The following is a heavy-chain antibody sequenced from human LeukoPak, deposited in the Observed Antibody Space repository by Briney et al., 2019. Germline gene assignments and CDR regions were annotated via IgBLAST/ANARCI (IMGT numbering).Heavy chain of an antibody. CDR1: GFTFSSYA. D-gene: IGHD2-21*02. Sequence: GGSLRLSCAASGFTFSSYAMSWVRQAPGKGLEWVSAISGSGGSTYYADSVKGRFTISRDNSKNTLYLQMNGLRAEDTAVYYCAKDPLAYCGGDCDYWGQGTLVTVSS. CDR2: ISGSGGST. J-gene: IGHJ4*02. V-gene: IGHV3-23*01. CDR3: AKDPLAYCGGDCDY.